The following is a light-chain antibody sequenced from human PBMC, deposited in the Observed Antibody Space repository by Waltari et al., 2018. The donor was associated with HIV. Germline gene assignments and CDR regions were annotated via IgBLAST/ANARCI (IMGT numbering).Light chain of an antibody. CDR3: GTWDTSLSAGV. CDR2: DSN. V-gene: IGLV1-51*01. CDR1: SSNIGNNY. J-gene: IGLJ3*02. Sequence: QSVLTQPPSVSAAPGQKVVISCSGSSSNIGNNYVSWFQQLPGTAPKFISYDSNKRPSGIPDRFSGSRSGTSATLSITGLQSGDEADYYCGTWDTSLSAGVFGGGTKVTVL.